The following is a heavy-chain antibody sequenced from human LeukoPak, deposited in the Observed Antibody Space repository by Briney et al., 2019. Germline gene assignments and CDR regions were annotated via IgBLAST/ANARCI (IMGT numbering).Heavy chain of an antibody. CDR2: ISSSGSTI. CDR3: LRDDSGSYFGY. D-gene: IGHD3-10*01. Sequence: GGSLRLSCAASGFTFSSYEMNWVRQAPGEGLEWVSYISSSGSTIYYADSVKGRFTISRDNAKNSLYLQMNSLRAEDTAVYYCLRDDSGSYFGYWGQGTLVIVSS. V-gene: IGHV3-48*03. CDR1: GFTFSSYE. J-gene: IGHJ4*02.